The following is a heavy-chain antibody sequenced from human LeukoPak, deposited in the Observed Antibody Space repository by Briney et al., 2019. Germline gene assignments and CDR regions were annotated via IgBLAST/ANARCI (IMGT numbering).Heavy chain of an antibody. D-gene: IGHD6-19*01. CDR3: ARSFYSSGWYAPLRWFDT. CDR1: GGSVSSGSHY. V-gene: IGHV4-61*01. J-gene: IGHJ5*02. CDR2: IYYRGTT. Sequence: SETLSLTCTVSGGSVSSGSHYWNWIRQSPGTGLEWIGYIYYRGTTNYTPSLKSRVTISVDTSMNQFSLRLSSVTAADTAVYFCARSFYSSGWYAPLRWFDTWGQGTLVTVSS.